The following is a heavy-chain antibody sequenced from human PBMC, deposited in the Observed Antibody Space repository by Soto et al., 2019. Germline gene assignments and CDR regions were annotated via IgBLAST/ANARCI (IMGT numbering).Heavy chain of an antibody. CDR1: GFTFNNYA. CDR2: ISGGGDTT. V-gene: IGHV3-23*01. D-gene: IGHD3-10*01. J-gene: IGHJ4*02. Sequence: EVQLLESGGGLVQPGGSLRLSCAASGFTFNNYAMTWVRQAPGKGLEWVSAISGGGDTTSYADSVKGRFTVSGDGSKNTLYLQMSSLGAEDPALYYCAKGRGGSGSLTPRVDFWGQGTLVTVSS. CDR3: AKGRGGSGSLTPRVDF.